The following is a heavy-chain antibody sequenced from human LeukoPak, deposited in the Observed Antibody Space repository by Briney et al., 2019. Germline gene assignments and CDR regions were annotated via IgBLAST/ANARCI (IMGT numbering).Heavy chain of an antibody. CDR2: ISQYGSEM. J-gene: IGHJ4*02. V-gene: IGHV3-7*04. Sequence: GGSLRLSCVGSEFIFYDYWMTWVRQAPGKGLEWVAKISQYGSEMSYGDSVKGRFTISRDNAKNSVYLQMNSLRAEDTAVYYCARGSRPVYDFWAGWTVDYWGRGTLVTVSS. CDR1: EFIFYDYW. CDR3: ARGSRPVYDFWAGWTVDY. D-gene: IGHD3/OR15-3a*01.